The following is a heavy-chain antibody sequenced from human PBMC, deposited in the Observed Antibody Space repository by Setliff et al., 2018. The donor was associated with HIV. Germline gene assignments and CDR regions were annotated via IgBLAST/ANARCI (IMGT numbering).Heavy chain of an antibody. CDR1: GYTFTSYD. J-gene: IGHJ6*01. CDR3: AREIGDYYDSSGYYPPTDYYYGMDV. D-gene: IGHD3-22*01. V-gene: IGHV1-18*01. CDR2: ISAYNGNT. Sequence: VKVSCKASGYTFTSYDISWVRQAPGQGLEWMGWISAYNGNTNYAQKLQGRVTMTTDTSTSTAYMELRSLRSDDTAVYYCAREIGDYYDSSGYYPPTDYYYGMDVWG.